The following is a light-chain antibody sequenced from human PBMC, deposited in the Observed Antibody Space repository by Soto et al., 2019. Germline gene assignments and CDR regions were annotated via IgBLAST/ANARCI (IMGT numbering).Light chain of an antibody. CDR1: SSNIGAGYD. CDR2: GNN. V-gene: IGLV1-40*01. Sequence: QSVLTQPPSVSGAPGQRVTISCTGSSSNIGAGYDVHWYQQLPGTAPKVLIYGNNNRPSGVPGRFSGSKSGTSASLAITGLQAEDAADYCCQSYDSSLRGYVFGGGTKVTVL. CDR3: QSYDSSLRGYV. J-gene: IGLJ2*01.